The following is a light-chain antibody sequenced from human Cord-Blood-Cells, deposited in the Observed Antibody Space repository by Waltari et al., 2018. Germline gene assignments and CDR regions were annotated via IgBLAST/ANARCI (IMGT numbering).Light chain of an antibody. CDR2: EVS. CDR1: SSDVGGYNY. CDR3: SSYTSSSTWV. V-gene: IGLV2-14*01. J-gene: IGLJ3*02. Sequence: QSALPQPASVSGSPGQSLTISCTGPSSDVGGYNYVSWYQQHPGKAPKLMIYEVSNRPSGVSNRFSGSKSGNTASLTISGLQAEDEADYYCSSYTSSSTWVFGGGTKLTVL.